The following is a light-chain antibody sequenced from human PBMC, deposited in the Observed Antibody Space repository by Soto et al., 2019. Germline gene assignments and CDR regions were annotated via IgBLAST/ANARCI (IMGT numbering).Light chain of an antibody. CDR3: SSYTSSSTPLV. CDR2: DVS. V-gene: IGLV2-14*01. CDR1: SSDVGGYNY. J-gene: IGLJ3*02. Sequence: QSALTQPASVSGSPGQSITISCTGTSSDVGGYNYVSWYQQHPGKAPKLMIYDVSNRPSGVSNRFSGSKSGNTASLTISGLQAEDEADYYCSSYTSSSTPLVFGEGPSSPS.